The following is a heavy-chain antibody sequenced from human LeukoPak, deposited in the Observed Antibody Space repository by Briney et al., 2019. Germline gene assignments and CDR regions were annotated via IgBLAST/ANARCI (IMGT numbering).Heavy chain of an antibody. J-gene: IGHJ5*02. V-gene: IGHV4-39*02. Sequence: PSETLSLTCSVSSGSVRSNYYSWAWIRQAPGKGLEWVGGLDDSGNTYYNPSLKSRLTMSVDTSKNHFSLNLKSVAAADTSVYYCVRRLRMGAAEWFDPWGQGIMVTVSS. CDR2: LDDSGNT. CDR3: VRRLRMGAAEWFDP. D-gene: IGHD2-15*01. CDR1: SGSVRSNYYS.